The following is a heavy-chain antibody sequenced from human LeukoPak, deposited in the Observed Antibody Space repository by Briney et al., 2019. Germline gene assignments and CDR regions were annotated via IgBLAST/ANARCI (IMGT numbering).Heavy chain of an antibody. V-gene: IGHV3-33*06. D-gene: IGHD6-6*01. Sequence: GGSLRLTCAASGFTFSSYGMHWVRQAPGKGLEWVAVIWYDGSNKYYADSVKGRFTISRDNSKNTLYLQMNSLRAEDTAVYYCAKVRGIAARPDLYYFDYWGQGTLVTVSS. CDR1: GFTFSSYG. CDR3: AKVRGIAARPDLYYFDY. J-gene: IGHJ4*02. CDR2: IWYDGSNK.